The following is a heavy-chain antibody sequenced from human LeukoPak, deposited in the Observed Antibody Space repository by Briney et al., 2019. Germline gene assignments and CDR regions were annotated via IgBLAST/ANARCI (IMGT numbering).Heavy chain of an antibody. Sequence: GGSLRLSCEVSGFTFSSYHMNWVRQAPGKGLEWVSSIGSSGSYIYYADSLTGRFTISRDNAKNSLYLQMNSLRDEDTAVYYCARDPYSGNYGDYYYYYMDVWGKGTTVTISS. D-gene: IGHD1-26*01. J-gene: IGHJ6*03. CDR1: GFTFSSYH. V-gene: IGHV3-21*01. CDR3: ARDPYSGNYGDYYYYYMDV. CDR2: IGSSGSYI.